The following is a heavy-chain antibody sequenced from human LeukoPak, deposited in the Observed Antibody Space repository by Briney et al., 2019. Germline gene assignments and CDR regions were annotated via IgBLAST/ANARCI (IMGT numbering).Heavy chain of an antibody. J-gene: IGHJ4*02. CDR3: ARRAGAYSHPYDY. V-gene: IGHV3-23*05. Sequence: GGSLRVSCAASGFTSSSYAMNWVRQAPGKGLEWVSFIYSGTIHYSDSVKGRFTISRDNSKNTLYLQMNSLRAEDTAVYYCARRAGAYSHPYDYWGQGTLVTVSS. CDR2: IYSGTI. D-gene: IGHD4/OR15-4a*01. CDR1: GFTSSSYA.